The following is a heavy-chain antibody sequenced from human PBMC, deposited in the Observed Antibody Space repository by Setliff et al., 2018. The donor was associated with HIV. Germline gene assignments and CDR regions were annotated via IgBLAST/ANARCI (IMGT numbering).Heavy chain of an antibody. CDR3: ARAYGSERLNWFDP. CDR2: MFYGGDT. D-gene: IGHD3-10*01. Sequence: SETLSLTCTVSGGSISSHYWSWIRQPPGKGLEWIGYMFYGGDTDYNPSLKGRITISVDTSKNQISLRLRSVTAADTAVYYCARAYGSERLNWFDPWGQGTLVTVSS. CDR1: GGSISSHY. J-gene: IGHJ5*02. V-gene: IGHV4-59*11.